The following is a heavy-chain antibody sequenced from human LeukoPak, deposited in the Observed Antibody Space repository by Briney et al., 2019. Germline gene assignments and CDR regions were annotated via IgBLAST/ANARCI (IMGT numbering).Heavy chain of an antibody. CDR1: GFTFSTHG. J-gene: IGHJ2*01. V-gene: IGHV3-33*01. Sequence: PGRSLILSCAASSGFTFSTHGMHWVRQAPGKGLEWVAVIWSDGSKKYYGDSVKGRYTISRDNSKNMLYLQMNSLRAEDTAVYYCARDSSMGLDLWGRGTLVTVSS. CDR2: IWSDGSKK. D-gene: IGHD2-2*01. CDR3: ARDSSMGLDL.